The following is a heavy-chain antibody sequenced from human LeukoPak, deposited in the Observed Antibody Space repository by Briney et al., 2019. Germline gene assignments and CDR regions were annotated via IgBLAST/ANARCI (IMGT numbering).Heavy chain of an antibody. V-gene: IGHV1-2*06. CDR3: ARAAYYYDGSGYYLGD. D-gene: IGHD3-22*01. Sequence: ASVKVSCKASGYTFTDYYMHWVRQAPGQGLEWMGRIDPNSGGTNYAQKFQARVTMTRDTSISTAYMELSRLRSDDTALYYCARAAYYYDGSGYYLGDWGQGTLVTVSS. CDR1: GYTFTDYY. CDR2: IDPNSGGT. J-gene: IGHJ4*02.